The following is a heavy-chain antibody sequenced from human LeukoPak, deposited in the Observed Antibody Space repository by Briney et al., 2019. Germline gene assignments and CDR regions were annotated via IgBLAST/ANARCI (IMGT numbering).Heavy chain of an antibody. CDR1: VFTFSSYV. CDR3: AKRALSPDNAAFEC. Sequence: GGSLRLSCAASVFTFSSYVVNWVRQAPGMGLEWVSVISAGGHTTYYADSVKGRFTISRGNSKNTMYLQMNSLRAEDTAVYYCAKRALSPDNAAFECWGQGTLVTVSS. D-gene: IGHD3-16*02. V-gene: IGHV3-23*01. CDR2: ISAGGHTT. J-gene: IGHJ4*02.